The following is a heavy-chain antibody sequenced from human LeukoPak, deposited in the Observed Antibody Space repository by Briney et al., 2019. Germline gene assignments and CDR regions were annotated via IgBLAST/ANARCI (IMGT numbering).Heavy chain of an antibody. V-gene: IGHV3-23*01. J-gene: IGHJ4*02. CDR3: AKDKGVYCSGGSCYPADY. CDR1: GFTFSSYT. CDR2: ISGSGGST. Sequence: QTGGSLRLSCAASGFTFSSYTMSWVRQAPGKGLEWVSAISGSGGSTYYADSVKGRITISRDNSKSTLYLQMNSLRAEDTAIYYCAKDKGVYCSGGSCYPADYWGQGTLVTVSS. D-gene: IGHD2-15*01.